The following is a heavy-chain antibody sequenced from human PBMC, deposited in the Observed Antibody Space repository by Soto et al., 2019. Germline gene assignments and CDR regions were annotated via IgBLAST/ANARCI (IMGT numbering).Heavy chain of an antibody. Sequence: EVQLVESGGGLVEPGGSLRLSCVASGFTLSSYEMNWVRQAPGKGLEWVSYISSSGSTIYYADSVKGRFTISRDNAKTSLYLQMNSLRAEATAIYYCARESCSSARCSTRYGMDVWGQGTTVTVSS. CDR3: ARESCSSARCSTRYGMDV. J-gene: IGHJ6*02. D-gene: IGHD2-2*01. V-gene: IGHV3-48*03. CDR1: GFTLSSYE. CDR2: ISSSGSTI.